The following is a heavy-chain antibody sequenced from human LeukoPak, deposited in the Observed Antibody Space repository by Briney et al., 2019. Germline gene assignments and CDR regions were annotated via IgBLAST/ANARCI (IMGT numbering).Heavy chain of an antibody. CDR1: GFTFSSYD. Sequence: PGGSLSLSCAASGFTFSSYDMHWVRQATGKGLEWVSAIGTAGDTYYPGSVKGRFTISRENAKNSLYLQMNSLRAGDTAVYYCARVRPLLRYFDYWGQGTLVTVSS. CDR2: IGTAGDT. D-gene: IGHD3-22*01. V-gene: IGHV3-13*01. CDR3: ARVRPLLRYFDY. J-gene: IGHJ4*02.